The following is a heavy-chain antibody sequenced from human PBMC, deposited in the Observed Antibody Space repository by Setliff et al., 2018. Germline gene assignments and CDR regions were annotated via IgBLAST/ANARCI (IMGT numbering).Heavy chain of an antibody. V-gene: IGHV4-4*07. CDR1: GNSISNYY. J-gene: IGHJ4*02. CDR2: IYVGEAT. CDR3: ARAIVVVPPNALKVYFDH. Sequence: SETLSLTCTVSGNSISNYYWIRQTAGKGLEWIGSIYVGEATYYSPSLESRVVISVDSSKKRFSLKVSPVTAAATAVYYCARAIVVVPPNALKVYFDHWGPGVQVTVSS. D-gene: IGHD2-2*01.